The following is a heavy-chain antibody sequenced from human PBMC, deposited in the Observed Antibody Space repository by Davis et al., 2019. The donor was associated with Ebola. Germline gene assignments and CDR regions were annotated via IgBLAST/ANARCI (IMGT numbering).Heavy chain of an antibody. CDR2: IKEDGSEK. D-gene: IGHD2-2*01. J-gene: IGHJ6*02. CDR1: GFTFNRYW. CDR3: ARVSVPAALVPIDYYAMDV. Sequence: GESLKISCAASGFTFNRYWMSWVRQAPGKGLQWVANIKEDGSEKYYVDSVKGRFTISSDNAKNSLYLQMNSLKAEDTAVYYSARVSVPAALVPIDYYAMDVWGQGTTVTVSS. V-gene: IGHV3-7*03.